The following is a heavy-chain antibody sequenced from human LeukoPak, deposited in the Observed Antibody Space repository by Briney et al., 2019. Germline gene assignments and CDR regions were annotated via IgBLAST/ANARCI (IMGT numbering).Heavy chain of an antibody. CDR2: ISSSGSTI. J-gene: IGHJ4*02. D-gene: IGHD3-22*01. CDR1: GFTFSSSA. V-gene: IGHV3-48*03. CDR3: ARDHRQWLLQLPDY. Sequence: PGGSLRLSCAASGFTFSSSAMSWVRQAPGKGLEWVSYISSSGSTIYYADSVKGRFTISRDNAKNSLYLQMNSLRAEDTAVYYCARDHRQWLLQLPDYWGQGTLVTVSS.